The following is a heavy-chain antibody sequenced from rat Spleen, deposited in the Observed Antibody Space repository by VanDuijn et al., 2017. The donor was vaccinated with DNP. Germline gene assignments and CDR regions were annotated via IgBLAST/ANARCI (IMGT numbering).Heavy chain of an antibody. CDR2: ITSGDPHA. Sequence: EVQLVESGGDLVQPGRSLNLSCVGSGFTFNKYWMTWIRQVPGKGLEWIASITSGDPHAYYPDFVKGRFTISRDNAKSTLYLQIDSLRSEDTATYYCATRPSGSFDYWGQGVMVTVSS. J-gene: IGHJ2*01. CDR1: GFTFNKYW. CDR3: ATRPSGSFDY. V-gene: IGHV5-31*01. D-gene: IGHD5-1*01.